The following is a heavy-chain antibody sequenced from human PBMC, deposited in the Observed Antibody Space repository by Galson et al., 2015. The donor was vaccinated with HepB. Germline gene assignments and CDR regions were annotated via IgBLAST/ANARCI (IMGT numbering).Heavy chain of an antibody. CDR3: AMGILGTPLDWYFDL. CDR2: IYYSGST. CDR1: GGSVSSGSYY. V-gene: IGHV4-61*01. J-gene: IGHJ2*01. Sequence: ETLSLTCTVSGGSVSSGSYYWSWIRQPPGKGLEWIGYIYYSGSTNYNPSLKSRVTISVDTSKNQFSLKLSSVTAADTAVYYCAMGILGTPLDWYFDLWGRGTLVTVSS. D-gene: IGHD2-15*01.